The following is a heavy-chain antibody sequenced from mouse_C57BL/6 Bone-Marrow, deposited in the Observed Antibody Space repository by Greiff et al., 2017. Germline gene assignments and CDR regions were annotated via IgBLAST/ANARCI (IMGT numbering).Heavy chain of an antibody. Sequence: EVQLQQSGPELVKPGASVKMSCKASGYTFTDYNMHWVKQSHGKSLEWIGYINPNNGGTSYNQKFKGKATLTVNKSSSTAYMELRSLTSEDSAVYYCAITTVVATDYWGQGTTLTVSS. J-gene: IGHJ2*01. D-gene: IGHD1-1*01. CDR1: GYTFTDYN. CDR2: INPNNGGT. V-gene: IGHV1-22*01. CDR3: AITTVVATDY.